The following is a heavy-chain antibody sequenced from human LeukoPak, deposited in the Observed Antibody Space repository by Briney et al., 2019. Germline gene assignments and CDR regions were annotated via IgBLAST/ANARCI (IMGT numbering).Heavy chain of an antibody. Sequence: PGRSLRLSCAASGFTFSSYGMHWVRQAPGKGLEWVAVISYDGSNKYYADSVKGRFTISRDNSKNTLYLQMNSLRAEDTAVYYCAKDLITYSYGNFDYWGQGTLVSVSS. CDR3: AKDLITYSYGNFDY. J-gene: IGHJ4*02. CDR2: ISYDGSNK. CDR1: GFTFSSYG. V-gene: IGHV3-30*18. D-gene: IGHD5-18*01.